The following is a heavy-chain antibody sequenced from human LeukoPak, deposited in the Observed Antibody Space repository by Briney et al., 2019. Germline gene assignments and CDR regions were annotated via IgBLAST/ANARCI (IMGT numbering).Heavy chain of an antibody. Sequence: PSETLSLTCTVSGGSISSYYWSWIRQPPGKGLEWIGYIYYSGSTNYNPSLKSRVTISVDTSKNQFSLKLSSVTAADTAVYYCARVHYDSWSGYLVTPPVRFDPWGQGTLVTVSS. J-gene: IGHJ5*02. CDR1: GGSISSYY. D-gene: IGHD3-3*01. V-gene: IGHV4-59*01. CDR2: IYYSGST. CDR3: ARVHYDSWSGYLVTPPVRFDP.